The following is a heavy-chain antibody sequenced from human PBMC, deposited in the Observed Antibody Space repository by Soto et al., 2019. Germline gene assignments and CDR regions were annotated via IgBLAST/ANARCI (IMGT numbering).Heavy chain of an antibody. Sequence: GESLKISCKGSGYSFTSYWIGWVRQMPGKGLEWMGIIYPGDSDTRYSPSFQGQVTTSADKSISTAYLQWSSLKASDTAMYYCARSGDGSLYYYYGMEVWGQGTTVTVSS. V-gene: IGHV5-51*01. CDR2: IYPGDSDT. D-gene: IGHD5-12*01. CDR3: ARSGDGSLYYYYGMEV. J-gene: IGHJ6*02. CDR1: GYSFTSYW.